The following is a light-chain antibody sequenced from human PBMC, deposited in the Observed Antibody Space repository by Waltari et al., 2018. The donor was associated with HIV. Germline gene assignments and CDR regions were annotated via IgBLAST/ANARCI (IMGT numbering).Light chain of an antibody. CDR3: QQYNSYPYT. CDR2: KAS. CDR1: KSISNW. J-gene: IGKJ2*01. V-gene: IGKV1-5*03. Sequence: DILMTQSPSTLSASVGDRVTITCRASKSISNWLAWYHQKPGKAPKLLIYKASSLESGVPSRFSGSGSGTEFILTISSLQPDDLATYYCQQYNSYPYTFGQGTKLEIK.